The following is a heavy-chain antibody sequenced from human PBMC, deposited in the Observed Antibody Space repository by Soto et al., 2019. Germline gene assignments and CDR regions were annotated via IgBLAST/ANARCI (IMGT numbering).Heavy chain of an antibody. CDR3: ARGRTVVVPAATYAFDI. CDR1: GFTFSSYA. V-gene: IGHV3-21*01. D-gene: IGHD2-2*01. J-gene: IGHJ3*02. CDR2: ISSSSSYI. Sequence: GGSLRLSCAASGFTFSSYAMSWVRQAPGKGLEWVSSISSSSSYIYYADSVKGRFTISRDNAKNSLYLQMNSLRAEDTAVYYCARGRTVVVPAATYAFDIWGQGTMVTVSS.